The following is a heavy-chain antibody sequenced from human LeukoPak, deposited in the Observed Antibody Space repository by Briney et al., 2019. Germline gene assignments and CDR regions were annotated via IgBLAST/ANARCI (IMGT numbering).Heavy chain of an antibody. J-gene: IGHJ4*02. V-gene: IGHV4-59*12. CDR1: GGSISSYY. D-gene: IGHD3-22*01. CDR2: IYYSGST. CDR3: ARDYYYDSSGYYGHKGTDH. Sequence: SETLSLTCTVSGGSISSYYWSWIRQPPGKGLEWIGYIYYSGSTNYNPSLKSRVTISVDTSKNQFSLKLSSVTAADTAVYYCARDYYYDSSGYYGHKGTDHWGQGTLVTVSS.